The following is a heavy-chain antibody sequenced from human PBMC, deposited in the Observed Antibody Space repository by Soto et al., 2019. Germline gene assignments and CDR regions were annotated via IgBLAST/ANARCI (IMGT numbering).Heavy chain of an antibody. Sequence: EVQLLESGGGLVQPGGSLRLSCAASGFTFNNYAMTWVRQAPGKGLEWVSAMSGGGDTTSYADSVKGRFTVSRDGSKNTLYLQSSSLRAEDPALYYCAKGRGGSGSLPPRVDFWGQGTLVTVSS. CDR1: GFTFNNYA. V-gene: IGHV3-23*01. CDR2: MSGGGDTT. CDR3: AKGRGGSGSLPPRVDF. D-gene: IGHD3-10*01. J-gene: IGHJ4*02.